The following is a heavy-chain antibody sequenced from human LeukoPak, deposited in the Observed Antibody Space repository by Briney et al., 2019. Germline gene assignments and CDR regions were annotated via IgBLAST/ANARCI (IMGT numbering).Heavy chain of an antibody. D-gene: IGHD6-6*01. V-gene: IGHV3-21*01. CDR3: ARAGAARPGFDY. CDR1: GFTVSSNY. J-gene: IGHJ4*02. CDR2: ISSSSSYI. Sequence: GGSLRLSCAASGFTVSSNYMSWVRQAPGKGLEWVSSISSSSSYIYYADSVKGRFTISRDNAKNSLYLQMNSLRAEDTAVYYCARAGAARPGFDYWGQGTLVTVSS.